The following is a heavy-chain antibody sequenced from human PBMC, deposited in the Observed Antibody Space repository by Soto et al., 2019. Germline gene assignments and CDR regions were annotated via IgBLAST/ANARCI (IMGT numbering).Heavy chain of an antibody. J-gene: IGHJ4*02. CDR1: GGSFSGYY. V-gene: IGHV4-34*01. D-gene: IGHD2-2*01. CDR2: INHSGIT. CDR3: ARGAHSTNFDY. Sequence: SETLSLTCAVYGGSFSGYYLSWIRQPPGKGLEWIVEINHSGITNYNPSLKSRVTISVDTSKNKFSLKLSSVTAADTAVYYCARGAHSTNFDYCGQGTLVTVSS.